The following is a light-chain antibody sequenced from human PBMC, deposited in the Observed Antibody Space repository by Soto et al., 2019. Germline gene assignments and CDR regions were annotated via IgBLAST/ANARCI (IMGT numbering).Light chain of an antibody. CDR1: QSVRSSD. CDR3: QQYGSSPST. CDR2: GAS. V-gene: IGKV3-20*01. J-gene: IGKJ2*02. Sequence: ESVLTQSPRTLSLSPGERATLSCRASQSVRSSDLAWSQQKPGQAPRLLIYGASSRATGIPDRFSGSGSGTDFTLTISGLEPEDFAVYYCQQYGSSPSTFGQGTKVDIK.